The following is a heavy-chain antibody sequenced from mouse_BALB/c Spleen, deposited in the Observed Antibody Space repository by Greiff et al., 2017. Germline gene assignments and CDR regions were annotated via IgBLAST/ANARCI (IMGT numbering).Heavy chain of an antibody. J-gene: IGHJ3*01. D-gene: IGHD2-1*01. Sequence: QVQLQQPGAELVKPGTSVKLSCKASGYNFTSYWINWVKLRPGQGLEWIGDIYPGSGSTNYNEKFKSKATLTVDTSSSTAYMQLSSLASEDSALYCCARYGNYPAWFAYWGQGTLVTVSA. CDR1: GYNFTSYW. CDR2: IYPGSGST. CDR3: ARYGNYPAWFAY. V-gene: IGHV1-55*01.